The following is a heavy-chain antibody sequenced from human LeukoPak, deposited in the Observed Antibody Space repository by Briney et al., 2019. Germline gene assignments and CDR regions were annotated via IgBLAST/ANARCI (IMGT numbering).Heavy chain of an antibody. J-gene: IGHJ4*02. V-gene: IGHV3-21*01. CDR1: GFKFSSYS. Sequence: PGGSLRLSCAASGFKFSSYSMNWVRQAPGKGLEWVSSITGGSGSIYYADSVKGRFTISRDNAKNSLYLQIDSLRADDTAVYFCARESESDFWTGSYFDNWGQGILVTVSS. CDR2: ITGGSGSI. CDR3: ARESESDFWTGSYFDN. D-gene: IGHD3/OR15-3a*01.